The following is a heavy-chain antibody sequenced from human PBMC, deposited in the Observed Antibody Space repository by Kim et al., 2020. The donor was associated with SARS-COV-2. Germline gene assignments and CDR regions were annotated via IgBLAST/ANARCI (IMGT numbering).Heavy chain of an antibody. CDR3: AKGGYGSGSYYDY. Sequence: YAGSVKGRFTISRDNSKNTLYLQMNSLRAEDTAVYYCAKGGYGSGSYYDYWGQGTLVTVSS. D-gene: IGHD3-10*01. V-gene: IGHV3-33*06. J-gene: IGHJ4*02.